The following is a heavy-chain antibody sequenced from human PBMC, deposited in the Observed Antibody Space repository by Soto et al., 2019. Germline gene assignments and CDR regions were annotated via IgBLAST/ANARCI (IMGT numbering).Heavy chain of an antibody. Sequence: QVQLVESGGGVVQPGRSLRLSCAASGFTFSNYAMHWVRQAPGRGLEWVSVISFSGSRTVFVDSVKGRFTVSRDNSKNTVYLQMNSLRVEDTAVYFCVRGDREDIAVVVGARPGDYGMDVWGHGTTVTVSS. D-gene: IGHD2-15*01. J-gene: IGHJ6*02. CDR1: GFTFSNYA. CDR3: VRGDREDIAVVVGARPGDYGMDV. CDR2: ISFSGSRT. V-gene: IGHV3-30-3*01.